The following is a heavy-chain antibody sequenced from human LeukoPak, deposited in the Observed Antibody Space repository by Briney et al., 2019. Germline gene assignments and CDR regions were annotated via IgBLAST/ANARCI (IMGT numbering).Heavy chain of an antibody. J-gene: IGHJ4*02. V-gene: IGHV1-8*01. CDR2: MNPNSGNT. CDR3: ARAVRLVTAILSEDDY. D-gene: IGHD2-21*02. CDR1: GYTFTSYD. Sequence: ASVKVSCKASGYTFTSYDINWVRQVTGQGLEWMGWMNPNSGNTGYAQKFQGRVTMTTDTSTSTAYMELRSLRSDDTAVYYCARAVRLVTAILSEDDYWGQGTLVTVSS.